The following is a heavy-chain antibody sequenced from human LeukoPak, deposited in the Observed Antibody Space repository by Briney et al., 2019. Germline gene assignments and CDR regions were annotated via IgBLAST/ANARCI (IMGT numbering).Heavy chain of an antibody. CDR1: GGSISNYY. J-gene: IGHJ4*02. CDR3: ASTLGSSWQSGF. Sequence: SETLSLTCIVSGGSISNYYWTWIRQPPGKGLEWIGNIYYSGSTDYNPSLKSRVTISVDTSKNQFSLKLSSVTAADTAVYYCASTLGSSWQSGFWGQGTLVTVSS. D-gene: IGHD6-13*01. CDR2: IYYSGST. V-gene: IGHV4-59*08.